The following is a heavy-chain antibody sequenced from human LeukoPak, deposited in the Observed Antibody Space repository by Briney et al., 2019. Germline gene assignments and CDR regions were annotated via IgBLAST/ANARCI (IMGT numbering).Heavy chain of an antibody. CDR2: IKQDGSEK. J-gene: IGHJ4*02. CDR3: AREDHYSNYEFDY. Sequence: GGSLRLSCAASGFTFSSYWMSWVRQAPGKGLERVANIKQDGSEKYYVDSVKGRFTISRDNAKNSLYLQMNSLRAEDTAVYYCAREDHYSNYEFDYWGQGTLVTVSS. CDR1: GFTFSSYW. V-gene: IGHV3-7*01. D-gene: IGHD4-11*01.